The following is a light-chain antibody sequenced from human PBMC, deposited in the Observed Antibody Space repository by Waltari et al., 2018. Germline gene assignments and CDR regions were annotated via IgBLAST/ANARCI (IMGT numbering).Light chain of an antibody. CDR1: YSNVGANV. Sequence: QSVLTQPPSASGTPGPRVTISCSGSYSNVGANVVTWYQHPPGTAPKPPIYRNDRRPSGVPDRFSASKSGTSASLAISGLRPEDEADYYCASWDDSLNGRWVFGGGTKLTVL. V-gene: IGLV1-44*01. J-gene: IGLJ2*01. CDR2: RND. CDR3: ASWDDSLNGRWV.